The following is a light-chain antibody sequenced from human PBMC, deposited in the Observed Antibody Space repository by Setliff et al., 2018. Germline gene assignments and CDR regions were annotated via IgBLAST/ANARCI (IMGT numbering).Light chain of an antibody. J-gene: IGLJ1*01. V-gene: IGLV1-44*01. Sequence: QSVLTQPPSASGTPGQRVTISCSGSSSNIGSNTVNWYQQLPGTAPKLMIYEVSKRPSGVPDRFSGSKSGNTASLTVSGLQAEDEADYYCSSYAGSNNPYVFGTGTKVTVL. CDR2: EVS. CDR1: SSNIGSNT. CDR3: SSYAGSNNPYV.